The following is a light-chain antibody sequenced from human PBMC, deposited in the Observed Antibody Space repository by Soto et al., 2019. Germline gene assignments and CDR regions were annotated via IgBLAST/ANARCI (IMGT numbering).Light chain of an antibody. V-gene: IGKV3-20*01. CDR2: GAS. Sequence: VLTQSPGTLSFSPGGRATLSWRASQSVSRRLAWYQQRTGQSPRVLISGASMRASGVPVRFIGSGSGTDFTLTITRLEPEDFAVYYCQQYGGSPITFGLGTRLEIK. J-gene: IGKJ5*01. CDR1: QSVSRR. CDR3: QQYGGSPIT.